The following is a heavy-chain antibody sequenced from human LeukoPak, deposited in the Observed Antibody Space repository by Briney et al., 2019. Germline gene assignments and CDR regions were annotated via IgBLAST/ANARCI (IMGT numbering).Heavy chain of an antibody. CDR2: IVGGGSDRT. CDR1: GFSFSTYG. Sequence: GGSLRLSCASSGFSFSTYGMVWVRQAPGKGLEWVSHIVGGGSDRTYYADSVKGRFTVSRENAKNSLYLHMNSLRAEDTAVYYCAREMYGSGLYYFDYWGHGTLVTVSS. J-gene: IGHJ4*01. CDR3: AREMYGSGLYYFDY. V-gene: IGHV3-48*03. D-gene: IGHD3-10*01.